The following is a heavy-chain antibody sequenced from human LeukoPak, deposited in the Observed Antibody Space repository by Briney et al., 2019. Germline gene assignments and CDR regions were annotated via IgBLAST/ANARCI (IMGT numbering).Heavy chain of an antibody. Sequence: GGSLRLSCAASGFTFSSYAMSWVRQAPGKGLEWVSAISGSGGSTYYADSVKGRFTISRDNSRNTLYLQMNSLRAEDTAVYYCAKDRWDIVVVVAESYYFGYWGQGTLVTVSS. J-gene: IGHJ4*02. D-gene: IGHD2-15*01. V-gene: IGHV3-23*01. CDR1: GFTFSSYA. CDR2: ISGSGGST. CDR3: AKDRWDIVVVVAESYYFGY.